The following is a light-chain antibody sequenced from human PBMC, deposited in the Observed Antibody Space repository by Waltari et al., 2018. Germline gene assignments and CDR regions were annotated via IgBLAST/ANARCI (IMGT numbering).Light chain of an antibody. CDR3: QHYGSSPPIT. Sequence: EVVLTQSPGILSLSPGESATLSCRSSHRINSTDLAWYRQKPGQAPRLIIYHASSRASCIPDRFSGRGSGTDFSLTISKLEPEDFAVYYCQHYGSSPPITFGQGTRLETK. J-gene: IGKJ5*01. CDR2: HAS. CDR1: HRINSTD. V-gene: IGKV3-20*01.